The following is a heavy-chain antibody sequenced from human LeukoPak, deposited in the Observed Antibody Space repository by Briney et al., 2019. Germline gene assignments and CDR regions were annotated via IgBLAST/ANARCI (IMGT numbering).Heavy chain of an antibody. J-gene: IGHJ3*02. V-gene: IGHV4-39*01. CDR3: ASSDHDRDAFVI. Sequence: SETLSLTCTVSGGSISSSSYYWGWLRPPPGKGLEWIGSIYYSGSTYYNPSLKSRVTISVDTSNNQFSLKLSSVTAADTAVYYCASSDHDRDAFVIWGQGTMVTVSS. CDR2: IYYSGST. CDR1: GGSISSSSYY. D-gene: IGHD3-16*01.